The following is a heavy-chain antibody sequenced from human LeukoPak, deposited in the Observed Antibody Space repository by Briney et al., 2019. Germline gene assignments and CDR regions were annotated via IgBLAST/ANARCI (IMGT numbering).Heavy chain of an antibody. D-gene: IGHD1-1*01. V-gene: IGHV4-34*01. CDR3: ARGPTISETGYFDY. Sequence: SETLSLTFAVYCGSFGTYYWSWIRRSPGKGLEWIAEINHRGDTNYNPSVKSRVTILVDTSKNQFSLKVSSLTAADTAVYYCARGPTISETGYFDYWGQGTLVTVSS. CDR1: CGSFGTYY. J-gene: IGHJ4*03. CDR2: INHRGDT.